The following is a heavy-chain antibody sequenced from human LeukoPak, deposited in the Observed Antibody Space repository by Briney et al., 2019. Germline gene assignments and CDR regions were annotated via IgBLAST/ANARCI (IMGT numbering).Heavy chain of an antibody. J-gene: IGHJ6*03. Sequence: SETLSLTCTVSGGAISSYYWSCIRQPAGKGLEWIGRIYSSGSTNYNPSLKSRVTISLETSKNQFSLKPTSVTAADTAVYYCARAGYYYYYMDVWGKGTTVTVSS. CDR3: ARAGYYYYYMDV. V-gene: IGHV4-4*07. CDR1: GGAISSYY. CDR2: IYSSGST.